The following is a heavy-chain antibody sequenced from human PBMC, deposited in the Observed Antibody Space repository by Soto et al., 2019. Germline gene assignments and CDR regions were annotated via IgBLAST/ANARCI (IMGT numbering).Heavy chain of an antibody. CDR2: IIPIFGTA. CDR3: ARLTTSGYYPPLDY. CDR1: GDSFSSYV. D-gene: IGHD3-22*01. J-gene: IGHJ4*02. Sequence: QVQLVQSGAEVKKPGSSVKVSCKASGDSFSSYVTSWVRQAPGQGLEWMGGIIPIFGTANYAEKFQGRVSITADESTSTAYMELRSLRSEDTAVYFCARLTTSGYYPPLDYWGQGTLVTVSP. V-gene: IGHV1-69*01.